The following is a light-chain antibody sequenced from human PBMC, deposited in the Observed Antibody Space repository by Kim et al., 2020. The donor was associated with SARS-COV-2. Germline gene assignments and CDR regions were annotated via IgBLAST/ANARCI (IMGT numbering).Light chain of an antibody. CDR1: QSVSSY. CDR3: QQCNNWPLT. J-gene: IGKJ4*01. CDR2: DAS. Sequence: EIVLTQSPATLSLSPGERATLSCRASQSVSSYLVWYQQKPGQAPRVLIYDASNRATGIPARFSGSGSGTDFTLTISSLEPEDFAVYYCQQCNNWPLTFGGGTKVDIK. V-gene: IGKV3-11*01.